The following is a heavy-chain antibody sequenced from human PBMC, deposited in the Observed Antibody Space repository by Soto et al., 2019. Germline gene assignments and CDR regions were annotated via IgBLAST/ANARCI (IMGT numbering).Heavy chain of an antibody. D-gene: IGHD5-18*01. CDR1: VDSVSSNSAA. V-gene: IGHV6-1*01. J-gene: IGHJ5*02. CDR2: TYYRSKWYN. Sequence: PSLTLSLTCAISVDSVSSNSAALNLIMQSPSRGLEWLGRTYYRSKWYNDYAVSVKSRITINPDTSKNQFSLQLNSVTPEDTAVYYCARDLTGYSYGNSWFDPWGQGTLVTVS. CDR3: ARDLTGYSYGNSWFDP.